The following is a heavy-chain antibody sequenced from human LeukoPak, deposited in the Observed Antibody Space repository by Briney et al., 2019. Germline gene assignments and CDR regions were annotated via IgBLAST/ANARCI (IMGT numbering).Heavy chain of an antibody. D-gene: IGHD2-15*01. CDR1: GYTFTSYG. Sequence: GSVKVSCKASGYTFTSYGISWVRQAPGQGLEWMGWISAYNGNTNYAQKLQGRVTMTTDTSTSTAYMELRSLRSDDTAVYYCARSLVVVAATYNWFDPWGQGTLVTVSP. J-gene: IGHJ5*02. V-gene: IGHV1-18*01. CDR2: ISAYNGNT. CDR3: ARSLVVVAATYNWFDP.